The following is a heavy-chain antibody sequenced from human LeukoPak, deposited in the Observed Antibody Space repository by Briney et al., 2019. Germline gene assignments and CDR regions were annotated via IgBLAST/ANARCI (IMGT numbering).Heavy chain of an antibody. CDR2: IIPMYGTP. V-gene: IGHV1-69*05. CDR1: GGTFTNYA. CDR3: ARPDKAAQYGPFDY. Sequence: GDSVKVSCKASGGTFTNYAISWVRQAPGQGLEWLGGIIPMYGTPSYAQNFQGKVTITTDESTSTSYLELNSLRSEDTAVYYCARPDKAAQYGPFDYWGQGTLVIVSS. D-gene: IGHD6-6*01. J-gene: IGHJ4*02.